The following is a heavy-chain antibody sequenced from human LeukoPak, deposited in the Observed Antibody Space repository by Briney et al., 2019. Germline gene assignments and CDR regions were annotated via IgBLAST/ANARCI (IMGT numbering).Heavy chain of an antibody. CDR3: ARDRYCSST. CDR1: GFTFSSYE. Sequence: PGGSLRLSCAASGFTFSSYEMNWVRQAPGKGLEWVSYISSSGSTIYYADSVKGRFTISRDNAKNSLYLQMNSLRAEDTALYYCARDRYCSSTWGQGTLVTVSS. D-gene: IGHD2-2*01. V-gene: IGHV3-48*03. CDR2: ISSSGSTI. J-gene: IGHJ5*02.